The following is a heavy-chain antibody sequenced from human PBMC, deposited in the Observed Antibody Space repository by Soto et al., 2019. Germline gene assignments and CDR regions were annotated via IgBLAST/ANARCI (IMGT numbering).Heavy chain of an antibody. CDR3: VSDRGYGHASVPYS. D-gene: IGHD5-18*01. CDR2: ISYDGSLQ. CDR1: GFAFSSYG. V-gene: IGHV3-30*13. Sequence: QAQLVESGGGVVQPGRSLRLSCAASGFAFSSYGMHWVRQPPGTGLEWVAVISYDGSLQHYADSVKGRFTISRDNSKNRVVLQMSSLRAEDTAVYYCVSDRGYGHASVPYSWGQGTLVSVSS. J-gene: IGHJ4*02.